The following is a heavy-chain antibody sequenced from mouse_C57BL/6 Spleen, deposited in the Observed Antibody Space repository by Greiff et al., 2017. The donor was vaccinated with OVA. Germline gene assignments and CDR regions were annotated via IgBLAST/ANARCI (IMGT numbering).Heavy chain of an antibody. CDR1: GYTFTSYW. V-gene: IGHV1-50*01. CDR3: ARDYYGSSYGFDY. CDR2: IDPSDSYT. J-gene: IGHJ2*01. D-gene: IGHD1-1*01. Sequence: VQLQQSGAELVKPGASVKLSCKASGYTFTSYWMQWVKQRPGQGLEWIGEIDPSDSYTNYNQKFKGKATLTVDTSSSTAYMQLSSLTSEDSAVYYCARDYYGSSYGFDYWGQGTTLTVSS.